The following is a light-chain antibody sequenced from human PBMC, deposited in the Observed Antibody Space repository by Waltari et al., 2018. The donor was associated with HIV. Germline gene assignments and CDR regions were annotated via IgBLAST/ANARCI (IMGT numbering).Light chain of an antibody. J-gene: IGLJ2*01. CDR1: SSDVGSYNL. CDR2: EVS. V-gene: IGLV2-23*02. CDR3: CSYAGSSTPVV. Sequence: QSALTQPASVSGSPGQSITISCTGTSSDVGSYNLVSWYQQHPGKPPKPMIYEVSKRPSGVSNRFSGSKSGNTASLTISGLQAEDEADFYCCSYAGSSTPVVFGGGTKLTVL.